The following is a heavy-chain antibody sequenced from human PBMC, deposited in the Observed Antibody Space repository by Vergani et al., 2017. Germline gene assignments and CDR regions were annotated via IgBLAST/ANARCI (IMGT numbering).Heavy chain of an antibody. CDR2: INWNGGST. D-gene: IGHD6-13*01. Sequence: EVQLLESGGGLVQPGGSLRLSCAASGFTFSSYAMSWVRQAPGKGLEWVSGINWNGGSTGYADSVKGRFTISRDHAKNSLYLQMNSLRAADTALYHCARGGYGAAVPNWFDPWGQGTLVTVSS. V-gene: IGHV3-20*01. J-gene: IGHJ5*02. CDR1: GFTFSSYA. CDR3: ARGGYGAAVPNWFDP.